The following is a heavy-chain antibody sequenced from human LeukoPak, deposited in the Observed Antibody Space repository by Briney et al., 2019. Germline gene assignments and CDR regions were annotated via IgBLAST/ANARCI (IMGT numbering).Heavy chain of an antibody. D-gene: IGHD6-19*01. V-gene: IGHV4-4*07. CDR3: ARDPSYSSGYIDY. CDR2: IYSSGSA. CDR1: GGSIDNYY. J-gene: IGHJ4*02. Sequence: SETLSLTCTVSGGSIDNYYWSWIRQPAGKGLEWIGRIYSSGSADYNHSLRSRVTMSVDTSKNQVSLKLSSMTAADTAVYFCARDPSYSSGYIDYWGQGTLVTVSS.